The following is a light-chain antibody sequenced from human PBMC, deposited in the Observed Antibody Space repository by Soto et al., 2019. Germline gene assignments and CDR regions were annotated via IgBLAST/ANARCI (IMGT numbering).Light chain of an antibody. CDR2: DVT. J-gene: IGLJ3*02. V-gene: IGLV2-11*01. CDR3: CSYAGNYIWV. CDR1: STDVGGSSS. Sequence: QSALTQPRSVSGSPGQSVTISCTGTSTDVGGSSSVSWFQQHAGKVPNLMIFDVTKRPSGVPDRFSGSKSGNTASLTISGLPAEDEADYYCCSYAGNYIWVFGGGTKLTVL.